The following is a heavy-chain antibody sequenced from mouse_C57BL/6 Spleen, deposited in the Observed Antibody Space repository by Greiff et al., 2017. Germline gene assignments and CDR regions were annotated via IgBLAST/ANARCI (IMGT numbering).Heavy chain of an antibody. CDR3: ASPHLGGY. J-gene: IGHJ2*01. CDR1: GYTFTSYW. V-gene: IGHV1-69*01. D-gene: IGHD1-2*01. CDR2: IDPSDSYT. Sequence: QVQLPQPGAELVMPGASVKLSCKASGYTFTSYWMHWVKQRPGQGLEWIGAIDPSDSYTNYHQKFKGKYTLAVDKSSSTAYMQLSSLTSEDSAVYYCASPHLGGYWGQGTTLTVSS.